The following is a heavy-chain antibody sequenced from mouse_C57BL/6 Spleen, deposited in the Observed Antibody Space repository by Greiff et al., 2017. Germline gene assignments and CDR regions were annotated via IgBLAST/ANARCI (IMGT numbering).Heavy chain of an antibody. CDR1: GYTFTSYW. V-gene: IGHV14-2*01. D-gene: IGHD1-1*01. CDR2: IDPEDGET. Sequence: VQLQQPGAELVKPGASVKVSCKASGYTFTSYWMHWVKQRTEQGLEWIGRIDPEDGETKYAPKFQGKATITADTSSNTAYLQLSSLTSEDTAVYYCASTTVVPYWYFDVWGTGTTVTVSS. CDR3: ASTTVVPYWYFDV. J-gene: IGHJ1*03.